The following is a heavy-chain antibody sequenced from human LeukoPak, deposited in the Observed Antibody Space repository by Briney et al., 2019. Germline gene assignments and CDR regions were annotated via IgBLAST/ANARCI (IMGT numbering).Heavy chain of an antibody. CDR2: IYHSGST. D-gene: IGHD1-14*01. CDR1: GYSISSGYY. Sequence: SETLSLTCTVSGYSISSGYYWGWIRQPPGKGLEWIGSIYHSGSTYYNPSLKSRVTISVDTSKNQFSLKLTSVTAADTAVYFCARQEVGITIFDYWGQGTLVTVSS. V-gene: IGHV4-38-2*02. J-gene: IGHJ4*02. CDR3: ARQEVGITIFDY.